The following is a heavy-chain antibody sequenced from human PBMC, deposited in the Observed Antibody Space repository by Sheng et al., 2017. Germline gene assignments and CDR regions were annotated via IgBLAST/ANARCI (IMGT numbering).Heavy chain of an antibody. CDR1: GFDLSSYW. D-gene: IGHD2-21*02. V-gene: IGHV3-7*01. Sequence: EVQLLESGGDLVQPGGSLRLSCAASGFDLSSYWMNWVRQAPGKGLEWVANMKQDGTETFYADSVKGRFTISRDKAKNSLFLQMNGLRVEDTAVYFCVRDWVVVTDKVALDIWGRGTMVTVSS. CDR2: MKQDGTET. J-gene: IGHJ3*02. CDR3: VRDWVVVTDKVALDI.